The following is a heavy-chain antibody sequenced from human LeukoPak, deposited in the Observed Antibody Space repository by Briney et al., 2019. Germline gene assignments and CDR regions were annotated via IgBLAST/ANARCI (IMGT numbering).Heavy chain of an antibody. Sequence: SETLSLTCSVSGASVSDGSYYWSWIRQPAGKGLEWIGHIYTSGSTNYNPSLKSRVTMSVDTSKNQISLKLSSVAAADTAVYYCATFLSGSLDYWGQGTLVTVSS. CDR2: IYTSGST. CDR3: ATFLSGSLDY. D-gene: IGHD1-26*01. CDR1: GASVSDGSYY. V-gene: IGHV4-61*09. J-gene: IGHJ4*02.